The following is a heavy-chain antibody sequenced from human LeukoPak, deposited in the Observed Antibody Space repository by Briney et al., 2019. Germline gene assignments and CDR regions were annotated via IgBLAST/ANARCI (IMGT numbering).Heavy chain of an antibody. J-gene: IGHJ4*02. CDR3: ARHQSNYLSYYFAY. CDR2: ISYSGST. V-gene: IGHV4-59*08. CDR1: GGSISNYF. Sequence: SETLSLTCTVSGGSISNYFWSWIRQPPGKGLEWIGYISYSGSTNYNPSLKSRVTISVDTSRNQFSLKLTSVTAADTAVYYCARHQSNYLSYYFAYWGQGTLVTVSS. D-gene: IGHD4-11*01.